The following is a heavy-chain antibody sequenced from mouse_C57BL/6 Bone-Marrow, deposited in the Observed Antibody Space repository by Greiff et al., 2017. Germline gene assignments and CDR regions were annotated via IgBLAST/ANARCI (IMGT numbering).Heavy chain of an antibody. J-gene: IGHJ2*01. V-gene: IGHV1-64*01. CDR3: AREDDGYYFDY. CDR2: IHPNSGST. CDR1: GYTFTSYW. D-gene: IGHD2-3*01. Sequence: VQLVESGAELVKPGASVKLSCKASGYTFTSYWMHWVKQRPGQGLEWIGMIHPNSGSTNYNEKFKSKATLTVDKSSSTAYMQLSSLTSEDSAVYYCAREDDGYYFDYWGQGTTLTVSS.